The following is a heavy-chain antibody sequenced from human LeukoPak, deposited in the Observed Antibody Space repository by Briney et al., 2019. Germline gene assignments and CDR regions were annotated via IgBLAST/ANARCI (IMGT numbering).Heavy chain of an antibody. V-gene: IGHV3-30*04. J-gene: IGHJ4*02. CDR1: GFTFSSYA. CDR2: ISYDGSNK. CDR3: EKIEYSGYDLYY. Sequence: PGGSLRLSCAASGFTFSSYAMHWVRQAPGKGLEWVVVISYDGSNKYYADSVKGRFTISRDNSKNTLYLQMNSLRAEDTAVYYCEKIEYSGYDLYYWGQGTLVTVSS. D-gene: IGHD5-12*01.